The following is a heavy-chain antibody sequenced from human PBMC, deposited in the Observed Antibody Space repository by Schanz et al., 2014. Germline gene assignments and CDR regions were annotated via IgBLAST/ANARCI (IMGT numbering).Heavy chain of an antibody. CDR3: ARNDGGGYNQIDY. Sequence: VQLVESGGGLVKPGRSLRLSCTTSGFTFGDYAMSWFRQAPGKGLEWVAFIRYDGNNKYYADSVKGRFTISRDNSKNTLYLQMNSLRAEDTAVYYCARNDGGGYNQIDYWGQGALVTVSS. CDR1: GFTFGDYA. CDR2: IRYDGNNK. V-gene: IGHV3-30*02. J-gene: IGHJ4*02. D-gene: IGHD5-12*01.